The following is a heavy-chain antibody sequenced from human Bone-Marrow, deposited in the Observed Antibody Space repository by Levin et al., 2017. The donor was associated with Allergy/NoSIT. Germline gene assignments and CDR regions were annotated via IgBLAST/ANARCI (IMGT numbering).Heavy chain of an antibody. J-gene: IGHJ6*02. Sequence: PGGSLRLSCTVSGGSISSSSYYWGWIRQPPGKGLEWIGSIYYSGSTYYNPSLKSRVTISVDTSKNQFSLKLSSVTAADTAVYYCARRAPLVLRLHYYYGMDVWGQGTTVTVSS. D-gene: IGHD3-3*01. CDR2: IYYSGST. CDR1: GGSISSSSYY. V-gene: IGHV4-39*01. CDR3: ARRAPLVLRLHYYYGMDV.